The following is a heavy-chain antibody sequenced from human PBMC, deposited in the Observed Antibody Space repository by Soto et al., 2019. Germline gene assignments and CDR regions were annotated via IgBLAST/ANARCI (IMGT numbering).Heavy chain of an antibody. V-gene: IGHV1-18*04. D-gene: IGHD3-3*01. CDR1: GYTFTSYG. CDR2: ISAYNGNT. J-gene: IGHJ6*02. Sequence: ASVKVSCKASGYTFTSYGISWVRQAPGQGLEWMGWISAYNGNTNYAQKLQGRVTMTTDTSTSTAYMELRSLRSDDTAVYYCARDKATQLLFLEWLSGYYCMDVWGQGILVTLSS. CDR3: ARDKATQLLFLEWLSGYYCMDV.